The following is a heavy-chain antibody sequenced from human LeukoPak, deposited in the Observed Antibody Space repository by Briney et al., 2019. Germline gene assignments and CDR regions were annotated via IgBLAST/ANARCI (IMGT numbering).Heavy chain of an antibody. Sequence: PSETLSLTCAVYGGSFSGYYWSWIRQPPGKGLEWIGEINHSGSTNYNPSLKSRVTISVDTSKNQFSLKLSSVTAADTAVYYCARGLFSLGQVVPIPYFDYWGQGTLVTVSS. CDR1: GGSFSGYY. J-gene: IGHJ4*02. V-gene: IGHV4-34*01. CDR2: INHSGST. D-gene: IGHD6-6*01. CDR3: ARGLFSLGQVVPIPYFDY.